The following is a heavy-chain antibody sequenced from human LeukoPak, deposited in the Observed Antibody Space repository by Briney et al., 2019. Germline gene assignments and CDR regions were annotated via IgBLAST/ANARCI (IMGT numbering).Heavy chain of an antibody. V-gene: IGHV4-4*07. J-gene: IGHJ4*02. CDR3: ARDGLMVCGGDCSQLDY. CDR2: IYTSGST. Sequence: SETLSLTCTVSGGSISSNYWSWIRQPAGKGLEWIGRIYTSGSTNYNPSLKSRVTMSVDTSKNQFSLKLSSVTAADTAVYYCARDGLMVCGGDCSQLDYWGQGTLVTVSP. D-gene: IGHD2-21*02. CDR1: GGSISSNY.